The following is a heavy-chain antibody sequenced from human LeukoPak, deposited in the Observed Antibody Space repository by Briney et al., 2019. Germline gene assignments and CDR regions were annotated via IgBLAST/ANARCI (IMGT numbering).Heavy chain of an antibody. CDR1: GFTFSSYG. Sequence: PGGSLRLSCAASGFTFSSYGMHWVRQAPGKGLEWVAFIRYDGSNKYYADSVKGRFTISRDNSKNTLYLQMNSLRAEDTAVYYCAKDAYYFGSGNYRIGWYYFDYWGQGSLVTVSS. V-gene: IGHV3-30*02. CDR3: AKDAYYFGSGNYRIGWYYFDY. D-gene: IGHD3-10*01. J-gene: IGHJ4*02. CDR2: IRYDGSNK.